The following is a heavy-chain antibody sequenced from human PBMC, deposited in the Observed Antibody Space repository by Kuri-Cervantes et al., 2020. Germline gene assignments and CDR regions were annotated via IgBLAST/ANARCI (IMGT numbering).Heavy chain of an antibody. D-gene: IGHD2-2*02. Sequence: GESLKISCAASGFTFSSYGMHWVRQAPGKGLEWVAVISYDGSNKYYADSVKGRFTISRDNSKNTLYLQTNSLRAEDTAVYYCAKDLYCSSTSCHTRLGDYGMDVWGQGTTVTVSS. CDR3: AKDLYCSSTSCHTRLGDYGMDV. J-gene: IGHJ6*02. V-gene: IGHV3-30*18. CDR2: ISYDGSNK. CDR1: GFTFSSYG.